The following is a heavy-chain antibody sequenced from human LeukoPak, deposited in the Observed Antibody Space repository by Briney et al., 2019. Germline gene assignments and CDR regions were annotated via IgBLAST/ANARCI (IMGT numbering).Heavy chain of an antibody. CDR3: ARGPRENSSGWYAGGYYYGMDV. V-gene: IGHV4-4*07. D-gene: IGHD6-19*01. CDR1: GGSISSYY. J-gene: IGHJ6*02. CDR2: IYTSGST. Sequence: PSETLPLTCTVSGGSISSYYWSWIRQPAGKGLEWIGRIYTSGSTNYNPSLKSRVTMSVDTSKNQFSLKLSSVTAADTAVYYCARGPRENSSGWYAGGYYYGMDVWGQGTTATVSS.